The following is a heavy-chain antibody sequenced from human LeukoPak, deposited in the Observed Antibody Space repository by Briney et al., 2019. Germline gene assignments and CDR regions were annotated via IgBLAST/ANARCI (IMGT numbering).Heavy chain of an antibody. J-gene: IGHJ4*02. CDR1: GYPFTTYY. V-gene: IGHV1-46*01. D-gene: IGHD3-10*01. CDR3: ARELHATYYFDY. CDR2: IDPGSGTT. Sequence: ASVKVSFKASGYPFTTYYIHWVRQAPGQGLEWMGIIDPGSGTTTYAQKFQVRVTMTRDTSTNTVYMDLSSLTSEDTAVYYCARELHATYYFDYWGQGSLVTVS.